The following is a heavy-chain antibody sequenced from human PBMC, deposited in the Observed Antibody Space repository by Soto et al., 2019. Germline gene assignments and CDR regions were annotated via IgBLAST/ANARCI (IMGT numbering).Heavy chain of an antibody. CDR2: TYYRSKWYY. CDR3: ARDTSDSSGWKDYYGMDV. CDR1: GDSVSSNSGA. J-gene: IGHJ6*02. D-gene: IGHD6-19*01. V-gene: IGHV6-1*01. Sequence: SQTLSLTCAISGDSVSSNSGAWNWIRQSPSRGLEWLGRTYYRSKWYYDYAVSVKSRITINPDTSKNQFSLQLNSVTPEDTAVYYCARDTSDSSGWKDYYGMDVWGQGTTVTVSS.